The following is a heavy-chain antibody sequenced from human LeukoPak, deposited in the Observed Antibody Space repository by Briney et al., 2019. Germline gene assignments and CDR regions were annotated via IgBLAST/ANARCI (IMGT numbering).Heavy chain of an antibody. V-gene: IGHV3-48*04. Sequence: GGSLRLSCAASGFTFSSYSMNWVRQAPGKGLEWVSYISSSGSTIYYADSVKGRFTISRDNAKNSLYLQINSLRVEDTAVYYCAKDTPTTGYHLDSWGQGTLVTVSS. CDR1: GFTFSSYS. CDR2: ISSSGSTI. J-gene: IGHJ4*02. D-gene: IGHD1-1*01. CDR3: AKDTPTTGYHLDS.